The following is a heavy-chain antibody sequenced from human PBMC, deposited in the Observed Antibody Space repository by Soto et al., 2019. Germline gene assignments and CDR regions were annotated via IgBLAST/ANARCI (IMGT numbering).Heavy chain of an antibody. V-gene: IGHV4-4*07. D-gene: IGHD1-1*01. CDR3: VRDGTKTLRDWFDP. CDR1: GASISGYY. CDR2: IYATGTT. Sequence: SETLSLTCTVSGASISGYYWSWIRKSAGKGLEWIGRIYATGTTDYNPSLKSRVMMSVDTSKKQFSLRLRSVTAADTAVCYCVRDGTKTLRDWFDPWGQGISVTVSS. J-gene: IGHJ5*02.